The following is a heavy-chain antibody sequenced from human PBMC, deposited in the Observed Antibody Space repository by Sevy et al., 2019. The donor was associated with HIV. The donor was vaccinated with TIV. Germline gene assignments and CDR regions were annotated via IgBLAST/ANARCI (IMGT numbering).Heavy chain of an antibody. CDR1: GGSISSSNW. CDR2: IYHSGST. D-gene: IGHD2-15*01. J-gene: IGHJ5*02. V-gene: IGHV4-4*02. CDR3: ARGRYCSGGSCYPGFDP. Sequence: SETLSLTCAVSGGSISSSNWWSWVRQPPGKGLEWIGEIYHSGSTNYNPSLKSRVTISVDKSKNQFSLKLSYVTAADTAVYYCARGRYCSGGSCYPGFDPWGQGTLVTVSS.